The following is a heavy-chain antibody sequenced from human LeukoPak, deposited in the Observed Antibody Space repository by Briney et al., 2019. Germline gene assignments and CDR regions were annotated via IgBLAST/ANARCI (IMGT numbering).Heavy chain of an antibody. CDR3: TTLDNYGDR. Sequence: PGGSLRLSCAASGFTFSSAWMSWVRQAPGKGLEWVGRIKSKTYGGTTDYAAPVKGRFTISRDDARNTLYLQMNSLKTDDTAVYYCTTLDNYGDRWGQGTLVSVSS. J-gene: IGHJ4*02. V-gene: IGHV3-15*01. D-gene: IGHD4-17*01. CDR1: GFTFSSAW. CDR2: IKSKTYGGTT.